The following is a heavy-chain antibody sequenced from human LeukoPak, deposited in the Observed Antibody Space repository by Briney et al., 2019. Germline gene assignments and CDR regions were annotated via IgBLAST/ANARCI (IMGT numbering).Heavy chain of an antibody. CDR3: AKGAGPPWFDP. Sequence: PSETLSLTCTVSGGSISTSSYYWGWVRQPPGKGLEWIGNIFYSGSTYYSPSLKSRVTISVDTSKNQFSLKLSSVTAADTAVYYCAKGAGPPWFDPWGQGTLVTVSS. D-gene: IGHD6-19*01. CDR1: GGSISTSSYY. V-gene: IGHV4-39*07. CDR2: IFYSGST. J-gene: IGHJ5*02.